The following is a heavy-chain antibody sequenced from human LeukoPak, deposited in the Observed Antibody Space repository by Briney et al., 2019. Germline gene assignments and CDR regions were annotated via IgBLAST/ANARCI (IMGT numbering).Heavy chain of an antibody. CDR1: GFTFNNAW. J-gene: IGHJ5*02. Sequence: GGSLRLSCAASGFTFNNAWMNWVRQAPGKGLEWVGRIKSNTDGRTTDYAAPVKDRFTISRDDSKNTLYLQMNSLRTEDTAVYYCTTVVAAAVNGWFDPWGQGTLVTVSS. D-gene: IGHD6-13*01. CDR2: IKSNTDGRTT. V-gene: IGHV3-15*01. CDR3: TTVVAAAVNGWFDP.